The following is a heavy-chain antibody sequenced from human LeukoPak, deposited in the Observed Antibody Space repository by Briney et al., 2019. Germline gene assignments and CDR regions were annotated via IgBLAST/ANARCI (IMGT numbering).Heavy chain of an antibody. V-gene: IGHV3-30*02. CDR3: ARGHIEMATILDY. D-gene: IGHD5-24*01. CDR2: IRYDGSNK. J-gene: IGHJ4*02. CDR1: GFTFSSYS. Sequence: GGSLRLSCAASGFTFSSYSMNWVRQAPGKGLEWVAFIRYDGSNKYYADSVKGRFTISRDDSKNTLYLQMNSLRAEDTAVYYCARGHIEMATILDYWGQGTLVTVSS.